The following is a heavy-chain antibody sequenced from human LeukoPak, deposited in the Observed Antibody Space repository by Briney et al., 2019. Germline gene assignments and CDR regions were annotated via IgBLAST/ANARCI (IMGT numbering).Heavy chain of an antibody. CDR1: GFTFSNAW. V-gene: IGHV3-15*01. CDR3: TTAGTYYYGSGSSLESLDY. CDR2: IKSKTDGGTT. J-gene: IGHJ4*02. D-gene: IGHD3-10*01. Sequence: GGSLRLSCAASGFTFSNAWMSWVRQAPGKGLEWVGRIKSKTDGGTTDYAAPVKGRFTISRDDSKNTLYLQMNSLKTEDTAVYYCTTAGTYYYGSGSSLESLDYWGQGTLVTVSS.